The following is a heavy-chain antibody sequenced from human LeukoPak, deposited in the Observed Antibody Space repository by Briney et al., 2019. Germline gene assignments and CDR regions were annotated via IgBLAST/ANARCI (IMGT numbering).Heavy chain of an antibody. CDR1: GYTLNSFG. V-gene: IGHV1-18*01. CDR2: ISAYNGNT. J-gene: IGHJ4*02. D-gene: IGHD4-23*01. Sequence: ASVKVSCKASGYTLNSFGICWVRQAPEQGLERMGWISAYNGNTNYAQNLQGRVTMTTDTSTSTAYMELRSLRFDDTAVYFCATGVRWDFDYWGQGSLVTVSS. CDR3: ATGVRWDFDY.